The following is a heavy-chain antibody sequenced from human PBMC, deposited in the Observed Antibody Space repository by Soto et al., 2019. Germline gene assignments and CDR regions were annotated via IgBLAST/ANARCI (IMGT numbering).Heavy chain of an antibody. Sequence: ETLSLTCTVSGDSLSGYYWSWIRRPPGKGLEWIGYIYYSGSTNYNPSLKSRVTISIDRSKNQVSLNLSSVTAADTAVYFCAREDPGFNYGHGCFDSWGQGTLVTVSS. CDR2: IYYSGST. J-gene: IGHJ5*01. V-gene: IGHV4-59*01. D-gene: IGHD5-18*01. CDR1: GDSLSGYY. CDR3: AREDPGFNYGHGCFDS.